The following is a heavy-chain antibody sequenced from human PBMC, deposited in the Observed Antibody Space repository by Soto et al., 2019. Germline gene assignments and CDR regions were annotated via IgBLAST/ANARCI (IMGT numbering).Heavy chain of an antibody. CDR2: ISYDGNNK. D-gene: IGHD5-12*01. Sequence: QVQLVESGGGVVQPGRSLRLSCAASEFTFSSYAMHWVRHVPGKGLEWVALISYDGNNKYYAVSVRGRFTISRDNSKKTLYLQMNSLRPEDTAVYYCARDREAYSGFEYPAYWGQGTLVTVSS. CDR3: ARDREAYSGFEYPAY. J-gene: IGHJ4*02. CDR1: EFTFSSYA. V-gene: IGHV3-30-3*01.